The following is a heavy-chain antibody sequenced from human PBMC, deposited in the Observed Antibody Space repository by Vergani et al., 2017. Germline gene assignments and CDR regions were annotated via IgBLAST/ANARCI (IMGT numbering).Heavy chain of an antibody. CDR3: AREASGYDFGVY. CDR2: IKQDGSEK. J-gene: IGHJ4*02. V-gene: IGHV3-7*01. CDR1: GFTFSSYW. Sequence: EVQLVESGGGLVQPGGSLRLSCAASGFTFSSYWMSWVRQAPGKGLEWVANIKQDGSEKYYVDSVKGRFTISRNNAKNSLYLQMNSLRDEDTAVYYCAREASGYDFGVYWGQGTLVTVSS. D-gene: IGHD5-12*01.